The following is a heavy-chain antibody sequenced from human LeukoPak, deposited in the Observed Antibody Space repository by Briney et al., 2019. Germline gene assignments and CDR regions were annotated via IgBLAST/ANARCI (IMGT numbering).Heavy chain of an antibody. CDR3: ARDFDVYYYYGMDV. J-gene: IGHJ6*02. D-gene: IGHD3-9*01. V-gene: IGHV4-4*07. CDR2: IYTGGST. CDR1: GGSISSYY. Sequence: PSETLSLTCTVSGGSISSYYWSWIRQPAGKGLKWIGRIYTGGSTNYNPSLKSRVTMSVDTSKNQFSLKLSSVTAADTAVYYCARDFDVYYYYGMDVWGQGTTVTVSS.